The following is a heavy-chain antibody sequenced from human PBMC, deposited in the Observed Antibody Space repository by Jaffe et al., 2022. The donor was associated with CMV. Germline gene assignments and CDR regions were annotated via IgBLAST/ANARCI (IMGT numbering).Heavy chain of an antibody. CDR2: MSYDGSST. D-gene: IGHD5-12*01. CDR3: AKDGGYLGGFFDY. V-gene: IGHV3-30*18. J-gene: IGHJ4*02. Sequence: QVQLVESGGGVVQPGWSLRLSCEASGFNFSNYGMHWVRQAPVQGLEWVALMSYDGSSTWYADSVKGRFTISRDNSKNTVYLQMNSLRIEDTGVYSCAKDGGYLGGFFDYWGPGTLVTVSS. CDR1: GFNFSNYG.